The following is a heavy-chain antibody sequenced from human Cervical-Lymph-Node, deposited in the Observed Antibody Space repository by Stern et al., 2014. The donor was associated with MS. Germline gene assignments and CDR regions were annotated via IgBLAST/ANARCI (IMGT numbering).Heavy chain of an antibody. Sequence: QVQLVESGAEVKKPGASVKVSCKASGYTITGYYIHWVRQAPGQGLEWMGSINANSGATKCAQNFQGRFTMTRDTSISTAHMELSGLRADDTAVYYCARDLAGDGDLYLDYWGQGTLVTVSS. CDR2: INANSGAT. V-gene: IGHV1-2*02. J-gene: IGHJ4*02. D-gene: IGHD7-27*01. CDR3: ARDLAGDGDLYLDY. CDR1: GYTITGYY.